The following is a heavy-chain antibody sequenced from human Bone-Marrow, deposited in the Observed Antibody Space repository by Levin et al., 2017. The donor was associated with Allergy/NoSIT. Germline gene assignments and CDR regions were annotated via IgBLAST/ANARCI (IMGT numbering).Heavy chain of an antibody. D-gene: IGHD6-19*01. J-gene: IGHJ4*02. V-gene: IGHV3-30*18. CDR2: VSFDGTQT. CDR1: GIIFNADG. Sequence: PGGSLRLSCAASGIIFNADGVHWVRQAPGKGLEWVAVVSFDGTQTFYADSVKGRFTISRDNSKNTVYLQMSSLRDDDTAVYYCAKAGRGWPFDYWGQGTLVTVSS. CDR3: AKAGRGWPFDY.